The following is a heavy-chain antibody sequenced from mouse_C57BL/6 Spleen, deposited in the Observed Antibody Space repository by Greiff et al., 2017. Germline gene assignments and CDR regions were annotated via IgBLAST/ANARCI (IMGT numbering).Heavy chain of an antibody. CDR2: IYPGDGDT. V-gene: IGHV1-80*01. J-gene: IGHJ2*01. CDR1: GYAFSSYW. D-gene: IGHD2-4*01. CDR3: ATFDYDTGYYYDD. Sequence: VQLQQSGAELVKPGASVKISCKASGYAFSSYWMNWVKQRPGKGLEWIGQIYPGDGDTNYNGKFKGKATLTVDKSSSTAYVQLSSLTSVGSAVYYCATFDYDTGYYYDDWGQGTTLTVSA.